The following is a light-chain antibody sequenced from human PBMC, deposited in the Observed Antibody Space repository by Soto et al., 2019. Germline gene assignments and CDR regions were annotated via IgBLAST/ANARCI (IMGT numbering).Light chain of an antibody. Sequence: QSALTQPASVSGAPGQSITISCTGTSSDVGGYNFVSWYQQHPDKAPKLMISDVTNRPSGVSNRFSGSKSGNTAALTISWLQAVDEADYYCSSYTSISTYVFGTGTKLTVL. CDR1: SSDVGGYNF. CDR2: DVT. CDR3: SSYTSISTYV. J-gene: IGLJ1*01. V-gene: IGLV2-14*01.